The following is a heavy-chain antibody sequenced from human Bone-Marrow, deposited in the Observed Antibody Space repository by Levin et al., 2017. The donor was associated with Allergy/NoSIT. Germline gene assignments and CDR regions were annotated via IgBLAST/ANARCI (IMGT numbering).Heavy chain of an antibody. J-gene: IGHJ2*01. Sequence: SETLSLTCTVSGGSISSSSYYWGWIRQPPGTGLEWIGSIYYSGSTYYNPSLKSRVTISVDTSKNQFSLKLSSVTAADTAVYYCARDRDVWYFDLWGRGTLVTVSS. CDR1: GGSISSSSYY. CDR2: IYYSGST. V-gene: IGHV4-39*07. CDR3: ARDRDVWYFDL. D-gene: IGHD3-16*01.